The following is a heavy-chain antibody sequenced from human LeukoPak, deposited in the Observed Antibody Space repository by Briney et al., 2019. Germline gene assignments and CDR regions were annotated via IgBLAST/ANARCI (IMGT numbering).Heavy chain of an antibody. CDR1: GFTFSRFA. CDR3: AKDPMWGNYGDYILGGDDY. Sequence: GGSLRLSCAASGFTFSRFAMIWVRQAPGKGLEWVSAISSSGGSTYYADSVKGRFTISRDTSRNTLYLQMNSLRAEDTVVYYCAKDPMWGNYGDYILGGDDYWGQGALVTVSS. V-gene: IGHV3-23*01. D-gene: IGHD4-17*01. CDR2: ISSSGGST. J-gene: IGHJ4*02.